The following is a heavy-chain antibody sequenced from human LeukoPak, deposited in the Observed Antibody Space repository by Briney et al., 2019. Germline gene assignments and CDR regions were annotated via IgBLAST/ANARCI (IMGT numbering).Heavy chain of an antibody. V-gene: IGHV1-46*01. CDR2: INPSGGST. CDR1: GYTFTSYY. CDR3: ARVDTAMNNYYYYGMDA. Sequence: ASVKVSCKASGYTFTSYYMHWVRQAPGQGLKWMGLINPSGGSTSYAQKFQGRVTMTRDTSTSTVYMELSSLRSEDTAVYYCARVDTAMNNYYYYGMDAWGQGTTVTVSS. D-gene: IGHD5-18*01. J-gene: IGHJ6*02.